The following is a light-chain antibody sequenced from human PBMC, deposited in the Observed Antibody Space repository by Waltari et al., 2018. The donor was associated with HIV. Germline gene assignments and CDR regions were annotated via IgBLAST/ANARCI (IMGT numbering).Light chain of an antibody. Sequence: QSVLTQPPSASGTPGQRVTIACSGSNSNNGSNTVNWYKQVPRTAPKPHIYNNYGRPSGVPDRFSGSKSGSSAFLAISWLQSEDDGDYYCAAWDGSLLGVLFGGGTKLTVL. CDR3: AAWDGSLLGVL. CDR1: NSNNGSNT. V-gene: IGLV1-44*01. J-gene: IGLJ2*01. CDR2: NNY.